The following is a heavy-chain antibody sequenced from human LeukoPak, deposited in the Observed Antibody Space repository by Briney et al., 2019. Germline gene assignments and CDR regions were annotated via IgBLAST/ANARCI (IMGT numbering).Heavy chain of an antibody. Sequence: GGSLRLSCAASGFTFSSYDMHWVRQATGKGLEWVSAIGTAGDTYYPGSVKGRFTISRENAKNSLYLQMNSLRAGDTAVYYCARAPYSSSWGSGYYYYGMDVWGQGTTVTVSS. CDR2: IGTAGDT. V-gene: IGHV3-13*01. CDR3: ARAPYSSSWGSGYYYYGMDV. J-gene: IGHJ6*02. CDR1: GFTFSSYD. D-gene: IGHD6-13*01.